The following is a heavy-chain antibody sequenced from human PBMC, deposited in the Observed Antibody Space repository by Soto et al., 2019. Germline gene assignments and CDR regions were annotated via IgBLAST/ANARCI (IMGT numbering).Heavy chain of an antibody. CDR2: ISAYNGNT. CDR1: GYTFASYA. Sequence: ASVKVSCKASGYTFASYAISWMRQAPGQGLEWMGWISAYNGNTNYAQKLQGRVTMTTDTSTSTAYMELRSLRSDDTAVYYCASDRPPPDYWGQGTLVTGSS. CDR3: ASDRPPPDY. J-gene: IGHJ4*02. V-gene: IGHV1-18*01.